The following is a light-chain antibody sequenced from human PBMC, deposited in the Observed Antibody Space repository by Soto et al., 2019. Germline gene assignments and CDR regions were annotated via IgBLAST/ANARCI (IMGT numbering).Light chain of an antibody. V-gene: IGLV3-21*04. CDR3: QVWGSNADPYVL. J-gene: IGLJ2*01. CDR1: NIAGKS. Sequence: SYELTQPPSVSVAPGKTARITCGGDNIAGKSVHWYQLKPGQAPVLIIYNDDDRPSRIPERFSGSNSGNTATLTVSWVEAGDEADYYCQVWGSNADPYVLFGGGTKLTVL. CDR2: NDD.